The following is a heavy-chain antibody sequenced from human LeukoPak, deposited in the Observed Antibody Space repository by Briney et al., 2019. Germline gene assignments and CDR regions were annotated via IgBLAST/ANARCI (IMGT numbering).Heavy chain of an antibody. CDR2: IYHSGST. CDR3: ARYDVWGTYRAFDY. Sequence: PSETLSLTCTVSGYSLSSDYYWGWIRQPPGRGLEWIGTIYHSGSTYYNPSLKSRVTISVDTSKNQFSLKLSSVTAADTAVYYCARYDVWGTYRAFDYWGQGTLVTVSS. V-gene: IGHV4-38-2*02. D-gene: IGHD3-16*02. CDR1: GYSLSSDYY. J-gene: IGHJ4*02.